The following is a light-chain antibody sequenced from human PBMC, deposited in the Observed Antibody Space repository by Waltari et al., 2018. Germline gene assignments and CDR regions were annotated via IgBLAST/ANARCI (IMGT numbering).Light chain of an antibody. Sequence: ELVLTQSPCTLSLSTGERATLSCRASQSLSGTLAWYQQKPGQAPRLLIYEVSSRASGIPDRFSGSGSRTDFSLTISRLEPEDFAVYYCQKYGTLPATFGQGTKVEFK. V-gene: IGKV3-20*01. CDR3: QKYGTLPAT. J-gene: IGKJ1*01. CDR1: QSLSGT. CDR2: EVS.